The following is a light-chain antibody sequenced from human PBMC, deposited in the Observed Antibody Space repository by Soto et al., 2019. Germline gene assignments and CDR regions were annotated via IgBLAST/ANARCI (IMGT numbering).Light chain of an antibody. CDR3: QQYNTWPWT. Sequence: SQSPGTLSLTPGERATLSCRASQSVSSSYLAWYQQKPGQAPRLLIIGASERVTTIPARFSGSGSGTEFTLSISSLQSDDFAVYYCQQYNTWPWTFGQGTKVAIK. CDR2: GAS. CDR1: QSVSSSY. J-gene: IGKJ1*01. V-gene: IGKV3-15*01.